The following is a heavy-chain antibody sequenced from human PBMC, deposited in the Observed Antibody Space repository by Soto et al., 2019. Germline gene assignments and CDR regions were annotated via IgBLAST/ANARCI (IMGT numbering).Heavy chain of an antibody. V-gene: IGHV3-7*05. J-gene: IGHJ4*02. D-gene: IGHD3-22*01. CDR3: ARGGGHSSYS. CDR2: IKEDGSET. CDR1: GFTFSDFW. Sequence: EVQLVESGGNLVQPGGSLRLSCAASGFTFSDFWMSWVRRAPGRGLEWVANIKEDGSETYYVDSVEGRFTISRDNAKKSLYLQMNSLRAEDTALYYCARGGGHSSYSWGQGALVTVSS.